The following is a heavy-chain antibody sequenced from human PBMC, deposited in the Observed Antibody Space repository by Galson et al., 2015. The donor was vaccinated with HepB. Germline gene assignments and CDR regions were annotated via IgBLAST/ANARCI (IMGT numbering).Heavy chain of an antibody. Sequence: SVKVSCKASGYTFTGYYIHWVRQAPGQGLEWMGRINPNSGGTNYTQHFQGRVTMTRDTSISTAYMELSRLTSDDTAMYYCARLAVAGTIDYWGQGALVTVSS. CDR2: INPNSGGT. CDR3: ARLAVAGTIDY. J-gene: IGHJ4*02. D-gene: IGHD6-19*01. V-gene: IGHV1-2*06. CDR1: GYTFTGYY.